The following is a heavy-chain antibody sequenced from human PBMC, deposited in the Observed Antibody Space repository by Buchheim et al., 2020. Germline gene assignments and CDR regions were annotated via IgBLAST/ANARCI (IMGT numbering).Heavy chain of an antibody. V-gene: IGHV4-34*01. CDR3: ARVGGLRYFDWSHDYYYMDA. CDR2: INHSGST. Sequence: QVQLQQWGAGLLKPSETLSLTCAVYGGSFSGYYWSWIRQPPGKGLEWIGEINHSGSTNYNPSLKSRVTISVDTSKNQFSLKLSSVTAADTAVYYCARVGGLRYFDWSHDYYYMDAWGKGTT. J-gene: IGHJ6*03. D-gene: IGHD3-9*01. CDR1: GGSFSGYY.